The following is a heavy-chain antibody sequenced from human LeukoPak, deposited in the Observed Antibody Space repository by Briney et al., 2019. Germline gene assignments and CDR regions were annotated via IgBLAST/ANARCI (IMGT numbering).Heavy chain of an antibody. CDR3: ARLHYDILTGPFDY. V-gene: IGHV3-66*04. Sequence: GGSLRLSCAASGLTVSTNYMSWVRQAPGKGLEWVSVIFSGGGTYYADSVKGGFIMSRDNSKNTLYLQMDSLRAEDTAVYYCARLHYDILTGPFDYWGQGTLVTVSS. J-gene: IGHJ4*02. D-gene: IGHD3-9*01. CDR2: IFSGGGT. CDR1: GLTVSTNY.